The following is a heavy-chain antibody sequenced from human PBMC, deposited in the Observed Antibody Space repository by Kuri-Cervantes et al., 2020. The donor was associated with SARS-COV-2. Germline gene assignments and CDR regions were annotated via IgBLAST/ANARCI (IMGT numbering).Heavy chain of an antibody. J-gene: IGHJ4*02. CDR2: FKSKAAGGTI. CDR3: AREDNWGFDY. V-gene: IGHV3-15*01. Sequence: GGSLRLSCVASGFTFSDAWMSWVRQTPGKGLEWIGRFKSKAAGGTIVHATPVQGRFTISRDDSRNTLYLQMNSLRAEDTAVYYCAREDNWGFDYWGQGTLVTVSS. D-gene: IGHD7-27*01. CDR1: GFTFSDAW.